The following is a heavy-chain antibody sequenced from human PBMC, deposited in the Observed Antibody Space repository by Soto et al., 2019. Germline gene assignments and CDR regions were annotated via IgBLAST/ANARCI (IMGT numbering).Heavy chain of an antibody. CDR3: ATSDSGSYSGHGY. D-gene: IGHD1-26*01. Sequence: GGSLRLSCAASGFTFSSYAMSWVRQAPGKGLEWVSAISGSGGSTYYADSVKGRFTISRDNAKNSLYLQMNSLRAEDTAVYYCATSDSGSYSGHGYWGQGTLVTVSS. J-gene: IGHJ4*02. CDR2: ISGSGGST. CDR1: GFTFSSYA. V-gene: IGHV3-23*01.